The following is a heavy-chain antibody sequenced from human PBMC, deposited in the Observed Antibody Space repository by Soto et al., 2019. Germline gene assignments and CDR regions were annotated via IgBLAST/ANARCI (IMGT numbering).Heavy chain of an antibody. CDR3: ARVVDGSGLNWFDP. CDR2: ISAYNGNT. Sequence: ASVKVSCKASGYTFTSYGISWVRQAPGQGLEWMGWISAYNGNTNYAQKLQGRVTMTTDTSTSTAYMELRSLRSDDTAVYFCARVVDGSGLNWFDPWSQGTLVTVSS. D-gene: IGHD3-10*01. CDR1: GYTFTSYG. V-gene: IGHV1-18*01. J-gene: IGHJ5*02.